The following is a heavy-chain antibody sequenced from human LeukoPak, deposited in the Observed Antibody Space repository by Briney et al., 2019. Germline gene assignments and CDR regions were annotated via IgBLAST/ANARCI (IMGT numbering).Heavy chain of an antibody. V-gene: IGHV1-8*03. CDR3: ARVDGSPDY. Sequence: GASVKVSCKTSGYTFTSLDINWVRQATGQGLEWMGWINTNSGNRGYAQQFQGRVTITRDISTRTAYMELTNLRSEDTAVYYCARVDGSPDYWGQGTLVTVSS. CDR1: GYTFTSLD. J-gene: IGHJ4*02. D-gene: IGHD2-15*01. CDR2: INTNSGNR.